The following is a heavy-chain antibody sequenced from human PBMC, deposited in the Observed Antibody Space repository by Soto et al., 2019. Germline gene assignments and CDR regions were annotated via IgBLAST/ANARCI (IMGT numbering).Heavy chain of an antibody. Sequence: SETLSLTCTVSGGSISSGGYYWSWIRQHPGKGLEWIGYIYYSGSTYYNPSLKSRVTISVDTSKNQFSLKLSSVTAADTAVYYCARDRLWYYYDSSGHGREHYYYGMDVWGQGTTVTVSS. J-gene: IGHJ6*02. CDR2: IYYSGST. D-gene: IGHD3-22*01. CDR1: GGSISSGGYY. V-gene: IGHV4-31*03. CDR3: ARDRLWYYYDSSGHGREHYYYGMDV.